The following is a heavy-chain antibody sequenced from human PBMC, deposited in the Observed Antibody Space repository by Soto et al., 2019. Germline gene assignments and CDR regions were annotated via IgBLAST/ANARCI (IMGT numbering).Heavy chain of an antibody. V-gene: IGHV5-51*01. Sequence: GESLKISCKGSGYSFTSYWIGWVRQMPGKGLEWMGIIYPGDSDTRYSPSLQGQVTISADKSISTAYLQWSSLKASDTAMYYCARAPGDYYDSSGYYNFDYWGQGTLVTVSS. CDR3: ARAPGDYYDSSGYYNFDY. J-gene: IGHJ4*02. CDR2: IYPGDSDT. CDR1: GYSFTSYW. D-gene: IGHD3-22*01.